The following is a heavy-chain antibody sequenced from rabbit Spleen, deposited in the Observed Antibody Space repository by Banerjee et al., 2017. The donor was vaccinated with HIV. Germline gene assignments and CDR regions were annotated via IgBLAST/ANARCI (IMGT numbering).Heavy chain of an antibody. Sequence: QQQLVESGGGLVQPEGSLTLTSKASGFSFSSGDYMCWVRQAPGKGLEWIGCIYTGSGNTYYASWAKGRFTISKTSSTTVTLQMTSLTAADTATYFCATNHYTGDFNLWGPGTLVTVS. V-gene: IGHV1S45*01. CDR1: GFSFSSGDY. CDR2: IYTGSGNT. D-gene: IGHD4-1*01. CDR3: ATNHYTGDFNL. J-gene: IGHJ4*01.